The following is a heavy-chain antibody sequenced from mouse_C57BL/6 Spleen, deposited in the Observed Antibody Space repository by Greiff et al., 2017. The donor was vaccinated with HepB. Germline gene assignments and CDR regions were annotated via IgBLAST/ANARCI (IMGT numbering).Heavy chain of an antibody. J-gene: IGHJ3*01. D-gene: IGHD2-3*01. V-gene: IGHV2-2*01. CDR2: IWSGGST. Sequence: VQLQQSGPGLVQPSQSLSITCTVSGFSLTSYGVHWVRQSPGKGLEWLGVIWSGGSTDYNAAFISRLSISKDNSKSQVFFKMNSLQADDTAIYYCASSWLLPWFAYWGPGTLVTVSA. CDR3: ASSWLLPWFAY. CDR1: GFSLTSYG.